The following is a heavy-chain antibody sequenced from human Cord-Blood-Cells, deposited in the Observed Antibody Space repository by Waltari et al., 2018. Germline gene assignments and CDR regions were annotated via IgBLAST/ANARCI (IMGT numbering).Heavy chain of an antibody. D-gene: IGHD7-27*01. CDR1: GYIFNSYA. CDR3: ARSWGREAFDI. Sequence: EQLVQSGAEVKKPGASVKVSSKASGYIFNSYAIKWGRQATGQGLEWMGWKNPNSGNTGYAQKFQGRVTITRNTSISTAYMELSSLRSEDTAVYYCARSWGREAFDIWGQGTMVTVSS. J-gene: IGHJ3*02. V-gene: IGHV1-8*03. CDR2: KNPNSGNT.